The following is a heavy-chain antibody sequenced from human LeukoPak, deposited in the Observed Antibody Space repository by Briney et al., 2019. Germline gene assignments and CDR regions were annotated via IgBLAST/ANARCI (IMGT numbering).Heavy chain of an antibody. V-gene: IGHV4-38-2*01. CDR2: IYHSGST. D-gene: IGHD5-18*01. CDR3: ARSGYSYGKRPFPVDY. J-gene: IGHJ4*02. Sequence: PSETLSLTCAVSGYSISSGYYWGWIRQPPGKGLEWIGRIYHSGSTYYNPSLKSRVTISVDTSKNQFSLKLSSVTAADTAVYYCARSGYSYGKRPFPVDYWGQGTLVTVSS. CDR1: GYSISSGYY.